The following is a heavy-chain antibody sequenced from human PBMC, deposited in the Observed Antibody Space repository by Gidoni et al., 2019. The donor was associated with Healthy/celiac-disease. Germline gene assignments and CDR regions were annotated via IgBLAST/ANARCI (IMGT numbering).Heavy chain of an antibody. CDR1: VGSISSGSYY. Sequence: QVQLQESGPGLVKPSQTLSLTCTVSVGSISSGSYYWSWIRQPAGKGLEWIGRIYTSGSTNYNPSLKSRVTISVDTSKNQFSLKLSSVTAADTAVYYCARENSSAFMREWQIDYWGQGTLVTVSS. V-gene: IGHV4-61*02. CDR3: ARENSSAFMREWQIDY. J-gene: IGHJ4*02. D-gene: IGHD3-3*01. CDR2: IYTSGST.